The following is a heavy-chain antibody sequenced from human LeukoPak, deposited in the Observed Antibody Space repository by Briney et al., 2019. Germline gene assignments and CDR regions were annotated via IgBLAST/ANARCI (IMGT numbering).Heavy chain of an antibody. Sequence: PSETLSLTCAVYGGSFSGYYWSWIRQPPGKGLEWIGEINHSGSTNYNPSLKSRVTISVDTSKNQFSLKLSSVTAADTAVYYCARTAARIQLWLRREFDIWGQGTMVTVSS. CDR2: INHSGST. J-gene: IGHJ3*02. D-gene: IGHD5-18*01. V-gene: IGHV4-34*01. CDR1: GGSFSGYY. CDR3: ARTAARIQLWLRREFDI.